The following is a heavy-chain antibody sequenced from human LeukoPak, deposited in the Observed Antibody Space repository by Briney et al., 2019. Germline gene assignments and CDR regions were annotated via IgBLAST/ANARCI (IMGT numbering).Heavy chain of an antibody. J-gene: IGHJ6*02. CDR3: TSSRGRLYGVDV. CDR1: GGSITSGHW. CDR2: IYHSGST. V-gene: IGHV4-4*02. Sequence: SETLSLTCAVSGGSITSGHWWTWVRQPPGKGLEWIGEIYHSGSTTYNPSLMSRVTMSVDKSTKQFSLNLTSVTAADTAVYYCTSSRGRLYGVDVWGQGTTVIVSS. D-gene: IGHD2-15*01.